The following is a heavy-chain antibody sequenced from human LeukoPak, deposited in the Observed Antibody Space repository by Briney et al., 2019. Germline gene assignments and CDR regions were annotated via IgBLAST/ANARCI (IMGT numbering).Heavy chain of an antibody. CDR1: GFTFSSSA. V-gene: IGHV3-7*03. CDR2: IKQDGSEK. D-gene: IGHD2/OR15-2a*01. J-gene: IGHJ6*02. Sequence: GGSLRLSCAASGFTFSSSAMSWVRQAPGKGLEWVANIKQDGSEKYYVDSVKGRFTISRDNAKNSLYLQMSSLRAEDTAVSYCARDTASIFYYYYAMGVWGQGTTVTVSS. CDR3: ARDTASIFYYYYAMGV.